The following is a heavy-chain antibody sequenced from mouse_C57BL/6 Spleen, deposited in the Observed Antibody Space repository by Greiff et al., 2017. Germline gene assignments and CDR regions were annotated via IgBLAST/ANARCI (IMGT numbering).Heavy chain of an antibody. CDR2: ISGGGGNT. CDR1: GFTFSSYT. D-gene: IGHD1-1*01. Sequence: EVQGVESGGGLVKPGGSLKLSYAASGFTFSSYTMSWVRQTPEKRLEWVATISGGGGNTYYPDSVKGRFTISRDNAKNTLYLQMSSLRSEDTALYYCARQNYGSSYGYFDVWGTGTTVTVSS. J-gene: IGHJ1*03. V-gene: IGHV5-9*01. CDR3: ARQNYGSSYGYFDV.